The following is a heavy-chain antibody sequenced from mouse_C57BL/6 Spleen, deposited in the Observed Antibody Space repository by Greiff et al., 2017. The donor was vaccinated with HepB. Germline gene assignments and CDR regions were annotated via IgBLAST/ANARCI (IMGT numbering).Heavy chain of an antibody. Sequence: EVQLQQSGAELVRPGASVKLSCTASGFNIKDDYMHWVKQRPEQGLEWIGWIDPENGDTEYASKFQGKATITADTSSNTAYLQLSSLTSEDTAVYYCTPPYDYDRACFAYWGQGTLVTVSA. CDR1: GFNIKDDY. V-gene: IGHV14-4*01. D-gene: IGHD2-4*01. J-gene: IGHJ3*01. CDR3: TPPYDYDRACFAY. CDR2: IDPENGDT.